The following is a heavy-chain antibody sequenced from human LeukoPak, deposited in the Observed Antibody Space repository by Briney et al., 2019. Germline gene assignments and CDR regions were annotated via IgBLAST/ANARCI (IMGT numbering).Heavy chain of an antibody. V-gene: IGHV1-46*01. CDR1: GYTFTSYY. J-gene: IGHJ3*02. CDR3: AKSNGYGLIDI. D-gene: IGHD3-10*01. Sequence: ASVKVSCKASGYTFTSYYMHWVRQAPGQGLEWMGIINPSGGSTSYAQKFQGRVTMTRDMSTSTVYMELSSLRSEDTAVYYCAKSNGYGLIDIWGQGTMVTVSS. CDR2: INPSGGST.